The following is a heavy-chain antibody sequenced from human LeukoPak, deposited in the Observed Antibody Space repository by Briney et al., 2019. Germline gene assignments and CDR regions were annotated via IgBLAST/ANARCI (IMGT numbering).Heavy chain of an antibody. V-gene: IGHV3-30*18. CDR1: KFTFSTYD. CDR3: AKGPDSSGYYSLDY. Sequence: GGSLRLSCAASKFTFSTYDMHWVRQAPGKGLEWAAVISYDGSSKYYADSVKGRFTISRDNSKNTLYVQMNSLRTEDTAIYYCAKGPDSSGYYSLDYWGQGTLVTVSS. D-gene: IGHD3-22*01. J-gene: IGHJ4*02. CDR2: ISYDGSSK.